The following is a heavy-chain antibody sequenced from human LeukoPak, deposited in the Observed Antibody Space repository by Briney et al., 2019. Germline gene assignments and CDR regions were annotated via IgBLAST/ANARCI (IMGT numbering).Heavy chain of an antibody. Sequence: SETLSLTCTVSGGSISSGGYYWSWIRQHPGKGLEWIGYIYYSGSTYYNPSLKSRVTISVDTSKNQFSLKLSSVTAADTAVYYCARAVTTAPRIDYWGQGTLVTVSS. CDR3: ARAVTTAPRIDY. J-gene: IGHJ4*02. CDR2: IYYSGST. V-gene: IGHV4-31*03. D-gene: IGHD4-17*01. CDR1: GGSISSGGYY.